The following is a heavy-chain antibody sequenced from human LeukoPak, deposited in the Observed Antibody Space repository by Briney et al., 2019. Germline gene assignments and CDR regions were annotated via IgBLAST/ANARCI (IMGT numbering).Heavy chain of an antibody. CDR2: IYYSGST. D-gene: IGHD2-21*02. CDR1: GGSITSHY. CDR3: ARDLPRYCGGDCYMGAFDI. V-gene: IGHV4-59*11. Sequence: SETLSLTCTVSGGSITSHYWSWIRQPPGKGLEWMGYIYYSGSTNYNPSLKSRVTISVDTSKNQFYLKLSSVTAADTAVYYCARDLPRYCGGDCYMGAFDIWGQGTMVTVSS. J-gene: IGHJ3*02.